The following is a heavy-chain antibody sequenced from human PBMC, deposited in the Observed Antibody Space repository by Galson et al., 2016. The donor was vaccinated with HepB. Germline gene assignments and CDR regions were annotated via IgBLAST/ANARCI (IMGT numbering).Heavy chain of an antibody. CDR2: IIPMFATP. CDR3: ARLSRSFEWLLHGAFAF. V-gene: IGHV1-69*06. J-gene: IGHJ3*01. CDR1: GGTFNSYA. D-gene: IGHD3-3*01. Sequence: SVKVSCKASGGTFNSYAITWVRQAPGQGLEWMGGIIPMFATPTYAQKFQGRLTITADKSTSTAYMELRSLRSEDTAVYYCARLSRSFEWLLHGAFAFWGQGTMVSVSS.